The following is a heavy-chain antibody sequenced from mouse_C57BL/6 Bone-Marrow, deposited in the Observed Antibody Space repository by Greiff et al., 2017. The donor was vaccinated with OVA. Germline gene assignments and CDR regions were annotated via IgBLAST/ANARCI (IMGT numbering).Heavy chain of an antibody. Sequence: VHLVESGAELMKPGASVKLSCKATGYTFTGYWIEWVKQRPGHGLEWIGELLPGSGSTNYNEKFKGKATFTADKSSNTAYMQLSSLTTEDSAIYYCARGDYYGSSPHYYAMDYWGQGTSVTVSS. V-gene: IGHV1-9*01. J-gene: IGHJ4*01. CDR1: GYTFTGYW. D-gene: IGHD1-1*01. CDR2: LLPGSGST. CDR3: ARGDYYGSSPHYYAMDY.